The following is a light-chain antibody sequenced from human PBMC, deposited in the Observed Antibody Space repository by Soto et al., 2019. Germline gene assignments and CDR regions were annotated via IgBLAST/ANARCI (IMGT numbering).Light chain of an antibody. CDR3: SSYAGSNNVV. Sequence: QSALTQPASVSGSPGQSITISCIGTSGDVGGYNYVSWYQQHPGRAPKVIIYDVSNRPSGVSNRFSGSKSGNAASMTISGLQADDEADYYCSSYAGSNNVVFGGGTKVTVL. J-gene: IGLJ2*01. CDR2: DVS. V-gene: IGLV2-14*01. CDR1: SGDVGGYNY.